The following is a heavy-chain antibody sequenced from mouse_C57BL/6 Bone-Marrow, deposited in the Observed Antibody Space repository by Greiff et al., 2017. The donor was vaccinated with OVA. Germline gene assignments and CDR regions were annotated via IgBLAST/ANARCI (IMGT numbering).Heavy chain of an antibody. D-gene: IGHD2-1*01. J-gene: IGHJ1*03. CDR1: GYTFTSYW. CDR2: INPSNGGT. V-gene: IGHV1-53*01. CDR3: ARRRCYGNYVWYFDV. Sequence: QVQLQQPGTELVKPGASVKLSCKASGYTFTSYWMHWVKQRPGQGLEWIGNINPSNGGTNYNEQLKSKATLTVDKSSSTAYMQLSSLTSEDSAVYYCARRRCYGNYVWYFDVWGTGTTVTVSS.